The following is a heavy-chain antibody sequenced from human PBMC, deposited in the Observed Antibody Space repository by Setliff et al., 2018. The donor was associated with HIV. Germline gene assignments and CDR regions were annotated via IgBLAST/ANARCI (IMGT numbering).Heavy chain of an antibody. CDR2: IYTDGST. D-gene: IGHD5-12*01. CDR3: ARDARWLQFPYFDY. J-gene: IGHJ4*01. CDR1: GGSITSGNYF. Sequence: LSLTCTVSGGSITSGNYFWTWIRQPAGKGLEWIGHIYTDGSTNYNPSFRSRVTIAVDSSKNQFSLKLSSVTAADTAVYYCARDARWLQFPYFDYWGQGTLVTV. V-gene: IGHV4-61*09.